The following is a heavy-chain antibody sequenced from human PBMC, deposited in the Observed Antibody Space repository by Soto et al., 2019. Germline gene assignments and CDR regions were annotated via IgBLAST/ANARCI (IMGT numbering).Heavy chain of an antibody. CDR3: VRNFCSGGSCYSYYFDY. CDR2: IFSSGST. J-gene: IGHJ4*02. Sequence: QVQLQESGPGLVKPSETLSLTCTVSGGSISSNFWSWIRQPAGKGLEWIGRIFSSGSTNYNPSLKSRVTTSVDTSKNQFSLKLSSVTAADTAVYYCVRNFCSGGSCYSYYFDYWGQGTLVTVSS. V-gene: IGHV4-4*07. D-gene: IGHD2-15*01. CDR1: GGSISSNF.